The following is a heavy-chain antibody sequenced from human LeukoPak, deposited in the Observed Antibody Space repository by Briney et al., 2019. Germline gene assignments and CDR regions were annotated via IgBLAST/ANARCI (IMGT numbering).Heavy chain of an antibody. Sequence: SETLSLTCAVSGGSMNTYYWTWIRQPPGKGLEWIGYIYHSGSTKYNPSLKSRVTISVDTSKNQFSLNLSSVTAADTAVYYCARGGYSGKDYNNWGQGTLVTVSS. V-gene: IGHV4-59*01. D-gene: IGHD5-12*01. CDR1: GGSMNTYY. CDR3: ARGGYSGKDYNN. CDR2: IYHSGST. J-gene: IGHJ4*02.